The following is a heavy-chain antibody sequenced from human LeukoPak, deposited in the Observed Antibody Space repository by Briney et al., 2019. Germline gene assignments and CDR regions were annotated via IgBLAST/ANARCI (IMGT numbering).Heavy chain of an antibody. V-gene: IGHV1-18*01. J-gene: IGHJ4*02. CDR1: GYTFTSYG. CDR2: ISAYNGNT. Sequence: ASVKVSCKASGYTFTSYGISWVRQAPGQGLEWMGWISAYNGNTNYAQKLQGRVTMTTDTSTSTAYMELRSLRSDDTAVYYCARIRGGFGGSGRPLDYGGQGTLVTVSS. D-gene: IGHD3-10*01. CDR3: ARIRGGFGGSGRPLDY.